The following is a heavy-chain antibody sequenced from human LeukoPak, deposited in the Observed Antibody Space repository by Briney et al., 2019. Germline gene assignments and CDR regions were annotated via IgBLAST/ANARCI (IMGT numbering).Heavy chain of an antibody. V-gene: IGHV3-23*01. Sequence: PGGSLRLSCAASGFTFNNYAMTWVRQAPGKGLEWVSTINTGGGAYYAASVKGRFTISRDNSRNTLYLQMNSLRAGGTAVYYCARDLHEYYFDYWGQGTLVTVSS. J-gene: IGHJ4*02. CDR2: INTGGGA. CDR3: ARDLHEYYFDY. CDR1: GFTFNNYA.